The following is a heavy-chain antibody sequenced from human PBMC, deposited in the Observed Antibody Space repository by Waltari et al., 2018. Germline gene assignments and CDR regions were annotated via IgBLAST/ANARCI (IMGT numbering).Heavy chain of an antibody. CDR1: GGSISSSSYY. D-gene: IGHD3-10*01. Sequence: QLQLQESGPGLVKPSETLSLTCTVSGGSISSSSYYWGWIRQPPGKGLEWIGSIYYSGSTYYNPSLKSRVTISVDTSKNQFSLKLSSVTAADTAVYYCARTTMVRGKQYFDLWGRGTLVTVSS. J-gene: IGHJ2*01. CDR2: IYYSGST. V-gene: IGHV4-39*01. CDR3: ARTTMVRGKQYFDL.